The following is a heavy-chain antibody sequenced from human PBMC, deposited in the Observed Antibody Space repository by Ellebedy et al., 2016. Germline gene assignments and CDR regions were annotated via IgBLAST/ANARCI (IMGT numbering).Heavy chain of an antibody. Sequence: GGSLRLXCAASGFTFSSYAMSWVRQAPGKGLEWVSAISGSGGSTYYADSVKGRFTISRDNSENTLYLQMNSLRAEDTAVYYCAKDRGRSSWYDGWFDPWGQGTLVTVSS. J-gene: IGHJ5*02. CDR3: AKDRGRSSWYDGWFDP. CDR1: GFTFSSYA. CDR2: ISGSGGST. V-gene: IGHV3-23*01. D-gene: IGHD6-13*01.